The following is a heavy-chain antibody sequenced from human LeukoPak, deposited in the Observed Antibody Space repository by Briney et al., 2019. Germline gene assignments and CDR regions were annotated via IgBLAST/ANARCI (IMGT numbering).Heavy chain of an antibody. CDR3: VTALGSTIAARPSPSGFTNYGMDV. CDR2: ISSNGGST. Sequence: GGSLRLSCAASGFTFSSYAMHWVRQAPGKGLEYASAISSNGGSTYYADSVKGRFTISRDNSKNTLYLQMSSLRAEDTAVYYCVTALGSTIAARPSPSGFTNYGMDVWGQGTTVTVSS. CDR1: GFTFSSYA. J-gene: IGHJ6*02. D-gene: IGHD6-6*01. V-gene: IGHV3-64D*09.